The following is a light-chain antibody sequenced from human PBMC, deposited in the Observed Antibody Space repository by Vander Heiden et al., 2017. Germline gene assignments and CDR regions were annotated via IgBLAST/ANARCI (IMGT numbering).Light chain of an antibody. CDR1: QRGTSSS. CDR3: QQYGSSNLT. Sequence: NVLTPSPATLSSSPGESGTLPRWASQRGTSSSLTWYQQKPGQAPRLLIYGASSRATGIPDRFSGSGSGTDFTLTISRLEPEDFAVYYCQQYGSSNLTFGGGTKVEI. J-gene: IGKJ4*01. V-gene: IGKV3-20*01. CDR2: GAS.